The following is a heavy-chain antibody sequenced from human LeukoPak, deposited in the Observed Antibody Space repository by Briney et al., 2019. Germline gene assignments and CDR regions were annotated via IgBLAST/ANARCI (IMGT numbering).Heavy chain of an antibody. CDR2: FSAYNGNT. V-gene: IGHV1-18*01. J-gene: IGHJ4*02. D-gene: IGHD6-13*01. CDR3: ARIAAAENYFDY. Sequence: ASVKVSCKASGYSFTTYTITWVRQAPGQGLEWMGWFSAYNGNTNYARKLQGRVTMTTDTSTSTAYMELRSLRSDDTAVYYCARIAAAENYFDYWGQGTLVTVSS. CDR1: GYSFTTYT.